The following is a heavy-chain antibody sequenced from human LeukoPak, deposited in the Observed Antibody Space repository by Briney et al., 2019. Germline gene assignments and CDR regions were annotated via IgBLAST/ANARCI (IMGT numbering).Heavy chain of an antibody. D-gene: IGHD6-6*01. CDR2: IYHSGST. V-gene: IGHV4-30-2*01. CDR1: GGSISSGGYS. CDR3: ARGYSSSRTFDY. Sequence: PSETLSLTCAVSGGSISSGGYSWSWIRQPPGKGLEWIGYIYHSGSTYYNPSLKSRVTISVDTSKNQFSLKLSSVTAADTAVYYCARGYSSSRTFDYWGQGTLVTVSS. J-gene: IGHJ4*02.